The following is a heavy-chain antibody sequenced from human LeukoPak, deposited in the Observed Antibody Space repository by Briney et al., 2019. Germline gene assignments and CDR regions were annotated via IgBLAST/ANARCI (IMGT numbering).Heavy chain of an antibody. Sequence: GGSLRLSCAASGFTFSSYSMNWVRQAPGKGLEWVSSISSSSSYIYYADSVKGRFTISRDNAKNSLYLQKNSLRAEDTAVYYCARGYGGNDLGGGVDYWGQGTLVTVSS. D-gene: IGHD4-23*01. J-gene: IGHJ4*02. CDR1: GFTFSSYS. CDR2: ISSSSSYI. CDR3: ARGYGGNDLGGGVDY. V-gene: IGHV3-21*01.